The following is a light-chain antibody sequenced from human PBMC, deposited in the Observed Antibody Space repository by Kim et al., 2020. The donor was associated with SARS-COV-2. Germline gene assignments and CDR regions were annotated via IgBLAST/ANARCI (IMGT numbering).Light chain of an antibody. J-gene: IGLJ3*02. Sequence: RVTISSTCSSSNGGSHFLIWYQKLPGTAPTVFLYNDNQRPSGVPDRFSGSRSGTSASLAISGLQSEDEADYYCATWDVSLNGWVFGGGTQLTVL. CDR3: ATWDVSLNGWV. V-gene: IGLV1-44*01. CDR2: NDN. CDR1: SSNGGSHF.